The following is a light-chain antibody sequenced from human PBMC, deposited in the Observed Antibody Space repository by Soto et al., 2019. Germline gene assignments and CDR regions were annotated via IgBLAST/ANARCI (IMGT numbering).Light chain of an antibody. CDR3: CSSAGGDPFVL. J-gene: IGLJ2*01. V-gene: IGLV2-23*01. Sequence: QSVLTQPASVSGSLGQSITISCTGTSGDVGGYNFVSWYLQHPGKAPKLLIYEDNRRPSGVSTRFSASKSGNTAALTISGVQAEDEADYYCCSSAGGDPFVLFGGGTKLTVL. CDR1: SGDVGGYNF. CDR2: EDN.